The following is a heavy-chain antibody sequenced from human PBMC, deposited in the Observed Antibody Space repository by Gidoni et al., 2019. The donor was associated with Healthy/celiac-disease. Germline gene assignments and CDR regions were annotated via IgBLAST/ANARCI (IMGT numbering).Heavy chain of an antibody. CDR1: GGSFSGYY. J-gene: IGHJ6*03. D-gene: IGHD2-2*01. CDR3: ARKTRFVVPAPKVHYYYYMDV. CDR2: INHSGST. Sequence: QVQLQQWGAGLLKPSETLSLTCAVYGGSFSGYYWSWIRQPPGKGLGWIGEINHSGSTNYTPSLKSRFTRSVDTSKNQFSLKRSSVTAADTAVYYCARKTRFVVPAPKVHYYYYMDVWGKGTTVTVSS. V-gene: IGHV4-34*01.